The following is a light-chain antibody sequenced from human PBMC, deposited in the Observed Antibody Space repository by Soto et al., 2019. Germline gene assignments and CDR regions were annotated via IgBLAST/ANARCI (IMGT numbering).Light chain of an antibody. J-gene: IGKJ4*01. CDR3: QQYNNWPPLT. CDR1: QSVSSN. Sequence: EIVMTQSPATLSVSPGERATLSCRASQSVSSNLAWYQQKPGQAPRLLIYGASTRATGIPARFSGSGSGTECTLTISSLQSEDFGVYSCQQYNNWPPLTFGGGTKVEIK. V-gene: IGKV3-15*01. CDR2: GAS.